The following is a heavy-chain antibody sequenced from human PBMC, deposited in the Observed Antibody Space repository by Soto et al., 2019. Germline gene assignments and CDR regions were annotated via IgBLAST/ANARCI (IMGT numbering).Heavy chain of an antibody. V-gene: IGHV4-59*08. D-gene: IGHD1-1*01. J-gene: IGHJ6*03. CDR1: GGSISSYY. CDR3: ARRNRLEYYYYYYMDV. Sequence: PLSLTCTVSGGSISSYYWSWIRQPPGKGLEWIGYIYYSGSTNYNPSLKSRVTISVDTSKNQFSLKLSSVTAADTAVYYCARRNRLEYYYYYYMDVWGKGTTVTVSS. CDR2: IYYSGST.